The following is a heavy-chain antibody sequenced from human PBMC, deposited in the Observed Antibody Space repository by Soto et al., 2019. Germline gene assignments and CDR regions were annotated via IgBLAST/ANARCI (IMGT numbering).Heavy chain of an antibody. Sequence: QITLKESGPTLVKPTQTLTLTCTFSGFSLSTYGVGVGWIRQPPGKALEWLALIYWDDDKRYSPSLKSRLTITRDTSKNQVILTMTNMDPVDTATDYCAHRYGVRYGVSNYDSSGHHSESFQYWGQGTLVTVSS. D-gene: IGHD3-22*01. CDR3: AHRYGVRYGVSNYDSSGHHSESFQY. V-gene: IGHV2-5*02. CDR1: GFSLSTYGVG. J-gene: IGHJ1*01. CDR2: IYWDDDK.